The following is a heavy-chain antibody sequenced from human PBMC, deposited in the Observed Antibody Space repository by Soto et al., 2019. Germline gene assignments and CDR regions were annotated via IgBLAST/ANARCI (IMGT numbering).Heavy chain of an antibody. CDR2: IDPSDSYT. Sequence: GESLKISCKGSGYSFTSYWISWVRQMPGKGLEWMGRIDPSDSYTNYSPSFQGHVTISADKSISTAYLQWSSLKASDTAMYYCARASRSWYGDPTEAHWGQGTLVTVSS. CDR3: ARASRSWYGDPTEAH. V-gene: IGHV5-10-1*01. CDR1: GYSFTSYW. D-gene: IGHD6-13*01. J-gene: IGHJ1*01.